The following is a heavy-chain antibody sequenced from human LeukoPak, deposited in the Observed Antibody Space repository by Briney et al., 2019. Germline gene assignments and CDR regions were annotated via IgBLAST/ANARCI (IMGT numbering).Heavy chain of an antibody. V-gene: IGHV3-7*01. D-gene: IGHD3-9*01. Sequence: PGGSLRLSCGASGFTFSNYWMSWVRQAPGKGLEWVINISQDGSGKNYADSVEGRFTISRDNAKNSLYLQMNSLRAEDTAVYYCARYPYDILTGYYIDYWGQGTLVTVSS. CDR3: ARYPYDILTGYYIDY. CDR1: GFTFSNYW. CDR2: ISQDGSGK. J-gene: IGHJ4*02.